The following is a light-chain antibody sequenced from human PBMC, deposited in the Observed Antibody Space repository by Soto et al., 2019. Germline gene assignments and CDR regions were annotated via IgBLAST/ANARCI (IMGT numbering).Light chain of an antibody. J-gene: IGKJ4*01. CDR2: DAS. V-gene: IGKV1-5*01. CDR1: QSISSW. CDR3: QQYDSYPLT. Sequence: DIQMTQSPSTLSASVGDRVTITCRASQSISSWLAWYQQKPGKAPKLLIYDASSLDSGVPSRFSGSGSGTEFTLTITSLRPDDFATYYCQQYDSYPLTFGGGTRVEIK.